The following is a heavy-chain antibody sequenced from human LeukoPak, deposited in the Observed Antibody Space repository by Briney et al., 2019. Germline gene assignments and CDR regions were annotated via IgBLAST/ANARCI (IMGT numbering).Heavy chain of an antibody. V-gene: IGHV4-39*01. J-gene: IGHJ4*02. D-gene: IGHD1-1*01. CDR3: ASHNWNDADY. CDR1: GGSISSSSYY. Sequence: SETLSLTCTVSGGSISSSSYYWVWIRQPPGKGLEWIGSIYYSGSTYYNPSLKSRVTISVDTSKNQFSLKLSSVTAADTAVYYCASHNWNDADYWGQGTLVTVSS. CDR2: IYYSGST.